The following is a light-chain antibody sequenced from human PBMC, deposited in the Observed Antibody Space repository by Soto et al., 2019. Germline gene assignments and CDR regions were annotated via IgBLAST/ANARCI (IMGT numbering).Light chain of an antibody. V-gene: IGLV2-11*01. CDR2: DVS. Sequence: QSDLTQPRSVSGSPGQSVSISCTGTSTDVGAYNFVSWYQQHPGKAPIVIISDVSRRPSGVPYRFSGSKSGNTASLTISGLQAEDEADYFCCSYAGRDTRYVFGTGTKVTVL. CDR3: CSYAGRDTRYV. J-gene: IGLJ1*01. CDR1: STDVGAYNF.